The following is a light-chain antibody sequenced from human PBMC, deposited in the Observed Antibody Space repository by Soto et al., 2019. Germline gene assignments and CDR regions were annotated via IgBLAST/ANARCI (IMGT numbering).Light chain of an antibody. CDR1: SSDVGGYNF. V-gene: IGLV2-11*01. J-gene: IGLJ3*02. CDR3: CSYAGSYTLWV. Sequence: QSALTQPRSVSGSPGQSVTISCTGTSSDVGGYNFVSWYQQYPGKAPKLIIYDVSKRPSGVPDRFSGSKSGNTASLTISGLRVEDEADYYCCSYAGSYTLWVFGGGTKLTVL. CDR2: DVS.